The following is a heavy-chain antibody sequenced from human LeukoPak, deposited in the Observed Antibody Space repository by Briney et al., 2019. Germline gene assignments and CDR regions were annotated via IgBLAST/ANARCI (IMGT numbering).Heavy chain of an antibody. V-gene: IGHV3-48*01. J-gene: IGHJ3*01. CDR2: ISGSGTI. Sequence: GGSLRLSCAASGFTFSDYSMNWVRQAPGKGLEWISYISGSGTIYYADSVKGRFTISRDNAQRLVYLQMNSPRAEDTAVYYCTNFKPPAPDALDVWGQGTLITVSS. D-gene: IGHD2/OR15-2a*01. CDR1: GFTFSDYS. CDR3: TNFKPPAPDALDV.